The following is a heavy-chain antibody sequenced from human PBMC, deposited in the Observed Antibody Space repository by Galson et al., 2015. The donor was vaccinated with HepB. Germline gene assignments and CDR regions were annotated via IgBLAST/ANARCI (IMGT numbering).Heavy chain of an antibody. CDR1: GYTFTSYD. CDR2: MNPNSGNT. CDR3: ARGSVDWRFLEWLSHYYYYYYMDV. D-gene: IGHD3-3*01. V-gene: IGHV1-8*01. Sequence: SVKVSCKASGYTFTSYDINWVRQATGQGLEWMGWMNPNSGNTGYAQKFQGRVTMTRNTSISTAYMELSSLRSEDTAVYYCARGSVDWRFLEWLSHYYYYYYMDVWGKGTTVTVSS. J-gene: IGHJ6*03.